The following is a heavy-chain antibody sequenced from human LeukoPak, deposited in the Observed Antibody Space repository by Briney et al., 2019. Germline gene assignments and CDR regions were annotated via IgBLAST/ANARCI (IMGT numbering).Heavy chain of an antibody. Sequence: SETLSLTCTVSGDSISSNDYYWTWIRQPPGKGLEWIGYIFHSGSTYYNPSLKSRVTISVDTSKNQFSLRLNSVTVADTAVYYCVREMANFSRGPFDYWGQGTLVTVSS. CDR1: GDSISSNDYY. J-gene: IGHJ4*02. CDR3: VREMANFSRGPFDY. V-gene: IGHV4-30-4*08. D-gene: IGHD5-24*01. CDR2: IFHSGST.